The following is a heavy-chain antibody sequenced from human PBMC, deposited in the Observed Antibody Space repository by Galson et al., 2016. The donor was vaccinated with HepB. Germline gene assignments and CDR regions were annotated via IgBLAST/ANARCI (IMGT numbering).Heavy chain of an antibody. V-gene: IGHV2-5*01. CDR1: GFSLSTSGEG. Sequence: PALVKPTQTLTLTCTFSGFSLSTSGEGVGWTRQPPGKALEWLALIYWNDDKRYSPSLRSRLTITKDTSKNQVVLTMTNMDPVDTATYYCAHRRSGYCNSISCLYFDYRGQGALVTVSP. D-gene: IGHD2-2*01. J-gene: IGHJ4*02. CDR2: IYWNDDK. CDR3: AHRRSGYCNSISCLYFDY.